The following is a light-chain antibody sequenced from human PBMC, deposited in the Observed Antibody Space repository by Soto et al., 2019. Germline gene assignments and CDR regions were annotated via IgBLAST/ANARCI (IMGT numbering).Light chain of an antibody. Sequence: EIVVTQSPATLSVSPGEISTLSCSSSHSVISNLAWYQQKPGQAPMLLIYGSSNSAPGIPPRFSGAASGTEFSLTFRRLQYADFGVSYGKQYARWTRTFGNGTK. CDR3: KQYARWTRT. J-gene: IGKJ2*01. CDR1: HSVISN. CDR2: GSS. V-gene: IGKV3-15*01.